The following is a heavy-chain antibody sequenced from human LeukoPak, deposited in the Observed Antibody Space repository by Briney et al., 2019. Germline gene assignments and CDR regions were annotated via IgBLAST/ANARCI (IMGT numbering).Heavy chain of an antibody. CDR2: IWYDGSNK. Sequence: GGSLRLSCAASGFTFSSYAMHWVRQAPGKGLEWVAGIWYDGSNKYYADSVKGRFTISRDNSKNTLYLQMNSLRVEDSALYYCARGYYGSGSYYMGNYWGQGTLVTVSS. D-gene: IGHD3-10*01. CDR3: ARGYYGSGSYYMGNY. CDR1: GFTFSSYA. V-gene: IGHV3-33*01. J-gene: IGHJ4*02.